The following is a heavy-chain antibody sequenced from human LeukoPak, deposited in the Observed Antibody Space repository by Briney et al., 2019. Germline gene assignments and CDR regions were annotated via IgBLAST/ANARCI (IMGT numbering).Heavy chain of an antibody. Sequence: PGESLRLSCAASGLTFSSHWMSWFRQAPGKGLEWVANIKQDGSEKYYMDSVKGRFTISRDNAKNSLYLQMNSLRVEDTAVYYCGRDTVGRGHYDFWSGSSAHYNYMDVWGKGTTVTVSS. J-gene: IGHJ6*03. D-gene: IGHD3-3*01. CDR2: IKQDGSEK. V-gene: IGHV3-7*01. CDR1: GLTFSSHW. CDR3: GRDTVGRGHYDFWSGSSAHYNYMDV.